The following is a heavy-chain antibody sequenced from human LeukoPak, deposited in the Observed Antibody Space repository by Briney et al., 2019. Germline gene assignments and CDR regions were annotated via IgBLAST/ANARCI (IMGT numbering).Heavy chain of an antibody. J-gene: IGHJ5*02. Sequence: ASVKVSCKASGYTFTGYFMHWVRQAPGQGLEWMGWINPNSGGTDYAQKFQGRVTMTRDTSIRTAYMELSSLRSEDTAVYYCARSGGAYSNYYFVIDPWGQGTLVTVSS. V-gene: IGHV1-2*02. CDR2: INPNSGGT. CDR3: ARSGGAYSNYYFVIDP. D-gene: IGHD4-4*01. CDR1: GYTFTGYF.